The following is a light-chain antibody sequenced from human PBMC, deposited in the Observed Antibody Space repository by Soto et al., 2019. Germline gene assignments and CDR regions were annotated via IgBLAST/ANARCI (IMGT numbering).Light chain of an antibody. J-gene: IGKJ5*01. CDR3: QQRGSWPPIT. CDR2: DAS. V-gene: IGKV3-11*01. Sequence: EIVLTQSPATPSLSPGERATLSCRASQSVSSYLAWYQQKPGQAPRLLIYDASNRATGIPARFSGSGSGTDFTLTISSLEPEDFAVYYCQQRGSWPPITFGQGTRLEIK. CDR1: QSVSSY.